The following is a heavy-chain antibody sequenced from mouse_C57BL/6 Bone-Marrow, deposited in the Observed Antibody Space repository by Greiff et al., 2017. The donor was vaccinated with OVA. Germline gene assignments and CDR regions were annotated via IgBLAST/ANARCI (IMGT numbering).Heavy chain of an antibody. Sequence: EVQGVESGGGLVQPGGSLSLSCAASGFTFTDYYMSWVCQPPGKALEWLGFIRNKANGYTTEYSASVKGRFTISRDNSQSFLYLPMNSLRAEDSATYYCARYEPPAWFAYWGQGTLVTVSA. CDR3: ARYEPPAWFAY. V-gene: IGHV7-3*01. CDR1: GFTFTDYY. CDR2: IRNKANGYTT. J-gene: IGHJ3*01.